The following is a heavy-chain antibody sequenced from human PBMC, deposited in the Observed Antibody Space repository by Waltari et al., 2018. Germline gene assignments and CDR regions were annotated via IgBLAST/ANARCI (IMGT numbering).Heavy chain of an antibody. CDR3: AKDMRLRGILITSVDF. D-gene: IGHD3-10*01. J-gene: IGHJ4*02. CDR2: ISWNGGTI. Sequence: EVQLVESGGGLVQPGGSLRLSCAASGFTFDDFAMHWVRLVAGMGLGLVSAISWNGGTIAYADSVKGRFTISRDNTKSSLHLQMQSLRTEDTAVYYCAKDMRLRGILITSVDFWGQGIPVTVSS. V-gene: IGHV3-9*01. CDR1: GFTFDDFA.